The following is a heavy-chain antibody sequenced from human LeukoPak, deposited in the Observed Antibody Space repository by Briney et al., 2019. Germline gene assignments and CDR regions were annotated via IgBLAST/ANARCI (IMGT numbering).Heavy chain of an antibody. CDR2: INHSGST. CDR3: ARGGPREGGEGLDY. CDR1: GGSFSGYY. Sequence: SETLTLTCAVDGGSFSGYYWSWIRQPPGKGLEWIGEINHSGSTNYNPSLKSRVTISVDTSKNQFSLKLSSVTAADTAVYYCARGGPREGGEGLDYWGQGTLVTVSS. V-gene: IGHV4-34*01. D-gene: IGHD2-21*01. J-gene: IGHJ4*02.